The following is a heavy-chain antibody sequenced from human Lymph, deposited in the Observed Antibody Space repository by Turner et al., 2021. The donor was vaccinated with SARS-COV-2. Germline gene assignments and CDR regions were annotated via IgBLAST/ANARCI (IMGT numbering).Heavy chain of an antibody. CDR2: ISGSGAKT. Sequence: EAELLESGGDVVQPGGSLRLSCAASGFTFINYAMSWVRQAAGKGLEWVSDISGSGAKTYYADSVKGRFTISRDNSKNTLFLQMNSLRADDTAIYYCAKSPLGEDYFDYWGQGTLVTVSS. D-gene: IGHD3-16*01. V-gene: IGHV3-23*01. CDR3: AKSPLGEDYFDY. CDR1: GFTFINYA. J-gene: IGHJ4*02.